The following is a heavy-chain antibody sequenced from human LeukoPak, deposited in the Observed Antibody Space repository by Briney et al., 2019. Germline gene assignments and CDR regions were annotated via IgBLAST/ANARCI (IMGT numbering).Heavy chain of an antibody. CDR2: IYYSGST. Sequence: PSGTLSLTCTVSGGSISSLYWSWIRQTPGKGLEWIGYIYYSGSTNYNPSLKGRVTISVDTSKTQFSLRLSSVTAADTAVYYCARRGHNSGHFDYWGQGTLVTVSS. V-gene: IGHV4-59*08. J-gene: IGHJ4*02. CDR1: GGSISSLY. CDR3: ARRGHNSGHFDY. D-gene: IGHD6-19*01.